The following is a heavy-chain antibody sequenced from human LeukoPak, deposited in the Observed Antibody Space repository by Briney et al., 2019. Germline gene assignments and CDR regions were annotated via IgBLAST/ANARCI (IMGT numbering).Heavy chain of an antibody. Sequence: ASVKVSCKASGYTFTGYYIHWVRQAPGQGLEWMGWINPNTGGTKYAQKFQGRVTMTRDTSLSTAYMELSRLRSDDTAVYFCARDCSGGSCKWYYFDSWGQGTLVTVSS. CDR2: INPNTGGT. D-gene: IGHD2-15*01. V-gene: IGHV1-2*02. CDR3: ARDCSGGSCKWYYFDS. CDR1: GYTFTGYY. J-gene: IGHJ4*02.